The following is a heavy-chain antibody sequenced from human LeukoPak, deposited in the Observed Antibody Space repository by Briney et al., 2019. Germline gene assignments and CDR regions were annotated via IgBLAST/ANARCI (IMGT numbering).Heavy chain of an antibody. J-gene: IGHJ5*02. Sequence: GGSLRLSCAASGFAFSSYWITWVRQAPGKGLEWVANIKHDGSEKYYMESVKGRFTISRDDARNSAHLQMSALRVEDTAVYYCARESRDRLDPWGQGTLVTVSS. CDR3: ARESRDRLDP. V-gene: IGHV3-7*01. CDR1: GFAFSSYW. CDR2: IKHDGSEK. D-gene: IGHD1-14*01.